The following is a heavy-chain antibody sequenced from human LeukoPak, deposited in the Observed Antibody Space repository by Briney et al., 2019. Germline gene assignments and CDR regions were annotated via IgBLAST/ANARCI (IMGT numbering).Heavy chain of an antibody. CDR2: IYSGGNT. D-gene: IGHD2/OR15-2a*01. V-gene: IGHV3-53*01. J-gene: IGHJ4*02. CDR1: GFTLGDYA. CDR3: ARRAGEYSHPYDY. Sequence: PGGSLRLSCTASGFTLGDYAMSWFRQAPGEGLGWVSFIYSGGNTHYSDSVKGRFTISRDNSKNTLYLQMNSLRAEDTAVYYCARRAGEYSHPYDYWGQGTLVTVSS.